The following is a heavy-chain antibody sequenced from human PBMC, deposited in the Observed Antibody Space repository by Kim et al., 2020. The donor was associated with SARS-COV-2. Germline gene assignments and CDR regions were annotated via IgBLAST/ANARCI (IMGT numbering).Heavy chain of an antibody. J-gene: IGHJ5*02. CDR2: IYYSGST. CDR3: ARAPQGTGLRWFHPRFDP. CDR1: GGSISSYY. D-gene: IGHD4-17*01. Sequence: SETLSLTCTVSGGSISSYYWSWIRQPPGKGLEWIGCIYYSGSTNYNPSLKSRVTISVDTSKHQFSLKLSSVTAADTAVYYCARAPQGTGLRWFHPRFDPWGQGTLVTVSS. V-gene: IGHV4-59*13.